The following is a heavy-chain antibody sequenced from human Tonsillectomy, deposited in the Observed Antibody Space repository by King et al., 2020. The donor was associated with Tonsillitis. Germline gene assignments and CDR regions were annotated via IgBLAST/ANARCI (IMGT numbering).Heavy chain of an antibody. D-gene: IGHD2-2*03. CDR1: GYTFTNYL. CDR3: VRDGYCSSNSCKFDS. V-gene: IGHV1-46*01. J-gene: IGHJ4*02. CDR2: INPSGGGT. Sequence: QLVQSGAEVKKPGASVKVSCKASGYTFTNYLMHWVRQAPRQGLEWMGIINPSGGGTKYAQKFQGRVTVTRDTSTSTVYMELSSLRSEDTAVYYCVRDGYCSSNSCKFDSSGQGTLVTVSS.